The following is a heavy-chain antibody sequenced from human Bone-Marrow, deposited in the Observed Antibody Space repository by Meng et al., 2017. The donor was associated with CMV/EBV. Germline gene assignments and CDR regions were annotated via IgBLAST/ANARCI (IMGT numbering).Heavy chain of an antibody. CDR3: ARDVFSSSPTEV. V-gene: IGHV1-2*02. Sequence: ASVKVSCKASGYTFTGYYMHWVRQAPGQGLEWMGWINPNSGGTNYAQKFQGRVTMTRDTSISTVYMELSRLRSDDTAVYYCARDVFSSSPTEVWGQGTVVTVSS. J-gene: IGHJ3*01. D-gene: IGHD2-2*01. CDR2: INPNSGGT. CDR1: GYTFTGYY.